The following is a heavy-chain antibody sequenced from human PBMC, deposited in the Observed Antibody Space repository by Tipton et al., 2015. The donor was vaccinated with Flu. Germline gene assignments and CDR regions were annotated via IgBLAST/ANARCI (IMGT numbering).Heavy chain of an antibody. CDR3: AKAWGSSGPPFDY. Sequence: QLVQSGGTVVQRGGSLRLSCTASGFTFNQYAMHWVRQAPGKGLEWVALVSWDGDSTKYADSVKGRFTIFRDNSKNSLYLQRNSLRPEDTALYYCAKAWGSSGPPFDYWGQGTLVTVSS. D-gene: IGHD3-16*01. CDR2: VSWDGDST. CDR1: GFTFNQYA. V-gene: IGHV3-43D*04. J-gene: IGHJ4*02.